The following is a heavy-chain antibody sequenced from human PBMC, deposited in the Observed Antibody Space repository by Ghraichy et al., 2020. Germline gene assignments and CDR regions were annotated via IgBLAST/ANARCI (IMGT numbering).Heavy chain of an antibody. CDR2: IIPIFGTA. CDR1: GGTFSSYA. Sequence: SVKVSCKASGGTFSSYAISWVRQAPGQWLEWMGGIIPIFGTANYAQKFQGRVTITADESTSTAYMELSSPRSEDTAVYYCAREDNWNYENWFDPWGQGTLVTVSS. V-gene: IGHV1-69*13. J-gene: IGHJ5*02. CDR3: AREDNWNYENWFDP. D-gene: IGHD1-7*01.